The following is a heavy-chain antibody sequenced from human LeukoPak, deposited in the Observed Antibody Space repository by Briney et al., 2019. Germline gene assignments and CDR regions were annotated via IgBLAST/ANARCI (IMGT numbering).Heavy chain of an antibody. V-gene: IGHV1-8*01. CDR3: ARGRRYRSSSSKADSSYYYYMDV. D-gene: IGHD6-13*01. J-gene: IGHJ6*03. Sequence: ASVKVSCKASGYTFTSYDINWVRQATGQGLEWMGWMNPNSGNTGYAQKFQGRVTVTRNTSISTAYMELSSLRSEDTAVYYCARGRRYRSSSSKADSSYYYYMDVWGKGTTVTVSS. CDR2: MNPNSGNT. CDR1: GYTFTSYD.